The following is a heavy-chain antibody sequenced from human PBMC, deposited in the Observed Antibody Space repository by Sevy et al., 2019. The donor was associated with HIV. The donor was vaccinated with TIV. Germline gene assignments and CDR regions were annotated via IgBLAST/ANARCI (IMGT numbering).Heavy chain of an antibody. Sequence: GESLKISCKGSEYSFRTYWIGWVRQLPGKGLEWMGIIYPDDSDTRYSPSFQGQVTISAAKSINTAYLQWNSLRASDSAMYYCARHHASYGVTGYYYYSGLDVWGQGTTVTVSS. CDR3: ARHHASYGVTGYYYYSGLDV. J-gene: IGHJ6*02. D-gene: IGHD4-17*01. V-gene: IGHV5-51*01. CDR1: EYSFRTYW. CDR2: IYPDDSDT.